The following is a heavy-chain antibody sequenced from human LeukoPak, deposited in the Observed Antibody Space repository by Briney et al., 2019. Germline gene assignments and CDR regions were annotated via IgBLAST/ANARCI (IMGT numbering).Heavy chain of an antibody. CDR2: ISGSGGGT. V-gene: IGHV3-23*01. CDR1: GFTFSSYA. J-gene: IGHJ4*02. D-gene: IGHD6-13*01. CDR3: AKSYSSSWHNFDY. Sequence: PGGSLRLSCAASGFTFSSYAMSWVRQAPGKGLEWVSSISGSGGGTYYADSVKGRFTISRDNSKNTLYLQMNSLRAEDTAVYYCAKSYSSSWHNFDYWGQGTLVPVSS.